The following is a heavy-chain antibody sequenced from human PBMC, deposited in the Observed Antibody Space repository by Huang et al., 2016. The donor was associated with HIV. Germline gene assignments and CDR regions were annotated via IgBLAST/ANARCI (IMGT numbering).Heavy chain of an antibody. CDR3: ARAFGWAGRVRVMVRNYYFDY. CDR1: GGPFSGDY. D-gene: IGHD3-22*01. Sequence: QVQLQQWGAGLLKPSETLSLTCAVYGGPFSGDYWNWIRQPPGKGLEWIGEINDSGSTNYNPSLKSRVTISVDTSKNQFSLKLSSVTAADTAVYYCARAFGWAGRVRVMVRNYYFDYWGQGTLVTVSS. V-gene: IGHV4-34*01. CDR2: INDSGST. J-gene: IGHJ4*02.